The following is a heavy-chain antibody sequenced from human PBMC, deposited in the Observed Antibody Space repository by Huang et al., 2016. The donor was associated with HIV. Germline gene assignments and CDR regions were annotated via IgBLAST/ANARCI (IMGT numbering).Heavy chain of an antibody. Sequence: QVQLQESGRGLVKPSETLSLTCTVSGGSISSSFYYWGWIRQSPGKGLEWIGSMYYSGSTDDNPSLKSRVTISADTSNSQFSLKLTSVTAADSAVYYCVRHRPNYDFWSGYYPYFDDWGQGTLVTVSS. CDR3: VRHRPNYDFWSGYYPYFDD. CDR1: GGSISSSFYY. CDR2: MYYSGST. J-gene: IGHJ4*02. D-gene: IGHD3-3*01. V-gene: IGHV4-39*01.